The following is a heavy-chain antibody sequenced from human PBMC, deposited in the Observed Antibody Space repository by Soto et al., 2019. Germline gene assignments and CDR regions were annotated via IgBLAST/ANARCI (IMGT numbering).Heavy chain of an antibody. CDR1: GGTFSSYA. CDR2: IIPIFGTA. D-gene: IGHD2-15*01. CDR3: ARDCSGGSCHPPSFDI. V-gene: IGHV1-69*01. Sequence: QVQLVQSGAEVKKPGSSVKVSCKSSGGTFSSYAISWVRQAPGQGLEWMGGIIPIFGTANYAQKFQGRATITADESTSTAYMGLSSLRSEDTAVYYCARDCSGGSCHPPSFDIWGQGTMVTVSS. J-gene: IGHJ3*02.